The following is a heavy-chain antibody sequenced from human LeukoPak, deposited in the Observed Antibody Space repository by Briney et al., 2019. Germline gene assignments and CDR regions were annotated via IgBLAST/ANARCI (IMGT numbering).Heavy chain of an antibody. V-gene: IGHV3-23*01. CDR3: AKRHPIVVVPAASDAFDI. Sequence: PGGSLRLSCAASGFIFTSYAMSWVRKAPGKGLEWVSAISGSGGSTYYADSVKGRFTISRDNSKNTLYLQMNSLRAEDTAVYYCAKRHPIVVVPAASDAFDIWGQGTMVTVSS. CDR2: ISGSGGST. J-gene: IGHJ3*02. CDR1: GFIFTSYA. D-gene: IGHD2-2*01.